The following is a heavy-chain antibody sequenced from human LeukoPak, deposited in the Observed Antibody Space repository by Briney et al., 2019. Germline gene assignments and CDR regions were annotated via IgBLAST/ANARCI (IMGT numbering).Heavy chain of an antibody. V-gene: IGHV3-23*01. CDR3: AKGEGDIVVVPAAMLANY. J-gene: IGHJ4*02. Sequence: GGSLRLPCAASGFTFSSYGMSWVRQAPGKGLEWVSAISGSGGSTYYADSVKGRFTISRDNSKNTLYLQMNSLRAEDTAVYYCAKGEGDIVVVPAAMLANYWGQGTLVTVSS. CDR1: GFTFSSYG. CDR2: ISGSGGST. D-gene: IGHD2-2*01.